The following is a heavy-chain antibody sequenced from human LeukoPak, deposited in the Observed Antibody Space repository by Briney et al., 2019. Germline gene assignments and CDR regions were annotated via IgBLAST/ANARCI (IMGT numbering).Heavy chain of an antibody. CDR1: GGTFSSYA. D-gene: IGHD4-11*01. Sequence: SVKVSCKASGGTFSSYAISWVRQAPGQGLEWMGGIIPIFGTANYAQKFQGRVTITTDESTSTAYMELSSLRSEDTAVYYCARSSNYIDWFDPWGQGTLVTVSS. CDR3: ARSSNYIDWFDP. V-gene: IGHV1-69*05. J-gene: IGHJ5*02. CDR2: IIPIFGTA.